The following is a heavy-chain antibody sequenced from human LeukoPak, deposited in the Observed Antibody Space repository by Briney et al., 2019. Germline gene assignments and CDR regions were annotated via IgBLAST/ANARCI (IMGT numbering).Heavy chain of an antibody. CDR1: GFPFSNHA. Sequence: PGGSLRLSCAASGFPFSNHAMSWVRQPPGKGLEWVAAISNGNTYYADFVRGRFAISRDDSKNMVYLQMNSLRDEDTALYYCVREAGYCASVCLKSNWFDPWGQGTQVTVSS. V-gene: IGHV3-23*01. D-gene: IGHD2-15*01. J-gene: IGHJ5*02. CDR2: ISNGNT. CDR3: VREAGYCASVCLKSNWFDP.